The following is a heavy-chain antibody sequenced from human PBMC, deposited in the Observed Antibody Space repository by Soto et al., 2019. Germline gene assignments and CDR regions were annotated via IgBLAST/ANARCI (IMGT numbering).Heavy chain of an antibody. J-gene: IGHJ3*02. CDR2: ISYDGSNK. CDR3: AKSPPVEQAAAFDI. CDR1: GFTFSSYG. V-gene: IGHV3-30*18. D-gene: IGHD6-13*01. Sequence: GGSLRLSCAASGFTFSSYGMHWVRQAPGKGLEWVAVISYDGSNKYYADSVKGRFTISRDNSKNTLYLQMNSLRAEDTAVYYCAKSPPVEQAAAFDIWGQGTMVTVS.